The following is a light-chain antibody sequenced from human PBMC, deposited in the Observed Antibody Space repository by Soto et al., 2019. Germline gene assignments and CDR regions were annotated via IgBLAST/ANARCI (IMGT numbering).Light chain of an antibody. J-gene: IGLJ1*01. CDR3: SSYTTSNTRQIV. CDR1: SSDVGGYNY. Sequence: QSVLTQPASVSGSPGQSITISCTGTSSDVGGYNYVSWYQHHPGKAPKLMIFDVSNRPSGVSNRFSGSKSGNTASLTISGLQHDDEADYYCSSYTTSNTRQIVFGTGTKLTVL. CDR2: DVS. V-gene: IGLV2-14*03.